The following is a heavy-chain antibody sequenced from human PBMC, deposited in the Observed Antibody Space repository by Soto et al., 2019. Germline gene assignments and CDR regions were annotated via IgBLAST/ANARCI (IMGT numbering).Heavy chain of an antibody. D-gene: IGHD2-2*01. V-gene: IGHV3-30-3*01. J-gene: IGHJ4*02. CDR1: GFTFSSYA. CDR2: ISYDGINT. CDR3: GRCSSTSCHLGSDY. Sequence: PGVSRRVSCAASGFTFSSYAMNWVRQAPGKGLEWVALISYDGINTYYADSVKGRFTISRDSSKNTLYLQMNSLRAADTAVYYCGRCSSTSCHLGSDYWGQGTLVPVSS.